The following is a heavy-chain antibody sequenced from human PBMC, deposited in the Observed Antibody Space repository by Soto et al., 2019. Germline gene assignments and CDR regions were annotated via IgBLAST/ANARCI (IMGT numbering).Heavy chain of an antibody. J-gene: IGHJ5*02. CDR2: IYYRGST. D-gene: IGHD3-10*01. CDR3: ARVRSGVGYNWFDP. V-gene: IGHV4-31*02. Sequence: SETLSLTXTVSGGSISSGAYYWSWIRQHPGKGLEWIGNIYYRGSTNYNPSLKSRLTISVDTSKNQFSLKLTSVTAADTAMYYCARVRSGVGYNWFDPWGQGTLVTVSS. CDR1: GGSISSGAYY.